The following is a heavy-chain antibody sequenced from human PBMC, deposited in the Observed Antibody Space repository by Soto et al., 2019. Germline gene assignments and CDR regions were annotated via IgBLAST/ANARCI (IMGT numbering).Heavy chain of an antibody. CDR3: ARGRGCSTGCHNFDY. V-gene: IGHV3-7*01. D-gene: IGHD2-2*01. J-gene: IGHJ4*02. CDR1: GFTFSSYW. CDR2: IKQDGSEK. Sequence: EVQLVESGGGLVQPGGSLRLSCAASGFTFSSYWMSWVRQAPGKGLEWVANIKQDGSEKYYVDSVKGRFTISRENAKNSLYLQMNSLRAEDTAVYYCARGRGCSTGCHNFDYWGQGTLVTVSS.